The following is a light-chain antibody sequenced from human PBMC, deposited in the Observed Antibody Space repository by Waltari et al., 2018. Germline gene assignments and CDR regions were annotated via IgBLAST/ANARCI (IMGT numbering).Light chain of an antibody. V-gene: IGKV1-12*01. CDR2: HSS. J-gene: IGKJ1*01. CDR3: QQGDTSPPT. Sequence: IHMTQSPSSVSASVRDRVSMSCRASQDISTSLAWYQQKSGKAPSLLIYHSSTLQSGVPSRFSGAGTGTDFTLTINNLHPEDFATYFCQQGDTSPPTFGPGTKVELK. CDR1: QDISTS.